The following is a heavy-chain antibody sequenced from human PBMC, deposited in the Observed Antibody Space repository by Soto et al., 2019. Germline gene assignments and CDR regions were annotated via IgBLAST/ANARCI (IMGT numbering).Heavy chain of an antibody. V-gene: IGHV3-7*01. CDR1: GFTIVDYW. CDR3: ARTIVVVVTDNVDH. CDR2: IKQDGSEK. D-gene: IGHD3-22*01. Sequence: EVQLVESGGGLVQPGGSLRLSCAASGFTIVDYWMRWVRQAPGKGLEWVANIKQDGSEKYYVDSVNGRFTIYRDSAKNSMYLQMNSLRGEDTAVYYCARTIVVVVTDNVDHWGQGTLVTVSS. J-gene: IGHJ4*02.